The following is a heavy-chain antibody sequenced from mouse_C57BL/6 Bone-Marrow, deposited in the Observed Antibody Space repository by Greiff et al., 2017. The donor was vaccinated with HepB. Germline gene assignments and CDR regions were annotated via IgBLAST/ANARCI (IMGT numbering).Heavy chain of an antibody. D-gene: IGHD1-1*01. V-gene: IGHV5-17*01. J-gene: IGHJ4*01. CDR2: ISSGSSTI. CDR1: GFTFSDYG. Sequence: EVKVVESGGGLVKPGGSLKLSCAASGFTFSDYGMHWVRQAPEKGLEWVAYISSGSSTIYYADTVKGRFTISRDNAKNTLFLQMTSLRSEDTAMYYCARDGSSYCYAMDYWGQGTSVTVSS. CDR3: ARDGSSYCYAMDY.